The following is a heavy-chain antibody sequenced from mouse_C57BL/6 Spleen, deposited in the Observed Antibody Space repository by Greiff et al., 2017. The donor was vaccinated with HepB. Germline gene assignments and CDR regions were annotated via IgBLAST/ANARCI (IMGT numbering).Heavy chain of an antibody. CDR2: IYPSDSET. Sequence: QVQLQQPGAELVRPGSSVKLSCKASGYTFTSYWMDWVKQRPGQGLEWIGNIYPSDSETHYNQKFKDKATLTVDKSSSTAYMQLSSLTSEDSAVYFFARSGNYFDYWGQGTTLTVSS. CDR1: GYTFTSYW. J-gene: IGHJ2*01. V-gene: IGHV1-61*01. D-gene: IGHD4-1*01. CDR3: ARSGNYFDY.